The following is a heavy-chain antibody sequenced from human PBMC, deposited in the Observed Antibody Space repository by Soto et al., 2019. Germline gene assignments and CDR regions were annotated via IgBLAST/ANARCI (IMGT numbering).Heavy chain of an antibody. J-gene: IGHJ4*02. CDR3: ATDRLGFGDPPFFDY. CDR1: GYTLTELS. CDR2: FDPEDGET. Sequence: ASVKVSCKVSGYTLTELSMHWVRQAPGKGLEWMGGFDPEDGETIYAQKFQGRVTMTEDTSTDTAYMELSSLRSEDTAVYYCATDRLGFGDPPFFDYWGQGTLVTVSS. D-gene: IGHD3-10*01. V-gene: IGHV1-24*01.